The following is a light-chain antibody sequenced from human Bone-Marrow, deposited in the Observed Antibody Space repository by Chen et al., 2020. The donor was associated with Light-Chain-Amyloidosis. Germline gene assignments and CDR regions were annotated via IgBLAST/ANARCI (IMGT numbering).Light chain of an antibody. CDR3: QSADSSGTYEVI. V-gene: IGLV3-25*02. Sequence: SYELTQPPSVSVSPGQTARITCSGDDLPTKYAYWYQQKPGEAPVLVINRDNERQSGMSERCYGYSSGTTATLTISGVQAEEEADYHCQSADSSGTYEVIFGGGTKLTVL. CDR1: DLPTKY. CDR2: RDN. J-gene: IGLJ2*01.